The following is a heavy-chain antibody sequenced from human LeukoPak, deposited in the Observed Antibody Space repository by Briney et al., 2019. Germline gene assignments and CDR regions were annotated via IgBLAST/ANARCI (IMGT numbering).Heavy chain of an antibody. D-gene: IGHD3-9*01. V-gene: IGHV4-61*08. J-gene: IGHJ4*02. CDR1: GGSVSSDGFY. Sequence: SETLSLTCTVSGGSVSSDGFYWTWIWQPPGKGLEWIGYVYYSGSTNYNPSLKSRVTISLDTSKNQFSLKLNSVTAADTAVFYCARRLTRPERFDSWGQGTLVTVSS. CDR2: VYYSGST. CDR3: ARRLTRPERFDS.